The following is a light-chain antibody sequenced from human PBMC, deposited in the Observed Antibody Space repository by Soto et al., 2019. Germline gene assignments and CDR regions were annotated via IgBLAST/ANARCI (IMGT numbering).Light chain of an antibody. CDR3: MQSKQLPPIT. Sequence: DIVMTQTPLSLSVTPGQPASISCKSSQSLLHSDVKTYLYWYLQKPGQPPQLLIYEVSNRLSEVPERFRGSGSGTDFKLKISGVEAEDVVVYYCMQSKQLPPITFGQGTRLQIK. J-gene: IGKJ5*01. V-gene: IGKV2D-29*01. CDR2: EVS. CDR1: QSLLHSDVKTY.